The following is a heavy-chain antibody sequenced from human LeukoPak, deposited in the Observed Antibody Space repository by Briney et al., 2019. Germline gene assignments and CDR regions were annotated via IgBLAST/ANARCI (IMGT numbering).Heavy chain of an antibody. CDR1: GGSISSYY. CDR3: ARSTRISKFDY. D-gene: IGHD2-15*01. J-gene: IGHJ4*02. V-gene: IGHV4-59*06. CDR2: IYYSGST. Sequence: SETLSLTCTVSGGSISSYYWSWIRQHPGKGLEWIGYIYYSGSTYYNPSLKSRVTISVDTSKNQFSLKLSSVTAADTAVYYCARSTRISKFDYWGQGTLVTVSS.